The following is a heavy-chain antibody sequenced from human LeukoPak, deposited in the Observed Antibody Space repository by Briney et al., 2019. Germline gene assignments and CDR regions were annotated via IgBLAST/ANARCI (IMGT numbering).Heavy chain of an antibody. CDR3: ARDGQTTVVTDNWFDP. V-gene: IGHV4-61*02. CDR2: IYTSGST. CDR1: GGSISSGPYY. J-gene: IGHJ5*02. D-gene: IGHD4-23*01. Sequence: SQTLSLTCTVSGGSISSGPYYWTWIRQPAGKGLEWIGRIYTSGSTNYNPSLKSRVTISVDTSKNQFSLKLSSVTAADTAVYYCARDGQTTVVTDNWFDPWGQGTLVTVSS.